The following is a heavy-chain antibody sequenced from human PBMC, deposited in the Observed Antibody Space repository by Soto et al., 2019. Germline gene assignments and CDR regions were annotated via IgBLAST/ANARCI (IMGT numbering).Heavy chain of an antibody. CDR3: AKGSRADCYFESDY. J-gene: IGHJ4*02. CDR2: ISGSGVST. Sequence: GGSLRLSCAASGFTFSSYAMTWVRQAPGKGLEWVSGISGSGVSTYYADSVKGRFTISRDNSKNTLYLQMNSLRAEDTALYYCAKGSRADCYFESDYCGKGTLVTVSS. D-gene: IGHD2-21*02. V-gene: IGHV3-23*01. CDR1: GFTFSSYA.